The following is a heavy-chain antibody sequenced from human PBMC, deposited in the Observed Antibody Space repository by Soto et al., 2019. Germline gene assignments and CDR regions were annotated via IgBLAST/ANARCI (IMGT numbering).Heavy chain of an antibody. J-gene: IGHJ3*02. V-gene: IGHV3-7*03. CDR3: ARFGWGPSSAFDI. D-gene: IGHD6-6*01. Sequence: VGSLRLSCAASGFTFGDHAMSWVRQAPGKGLGWVANIKQDGSEKYYVDSVKGRFTISRDNAKNSLYLQMNSLRAEDTAVYYCARFGWGPSSAFDIWGQVTMVTVSS. CDR2: IKQDGSEK. CDR1: GFTFGDHA.